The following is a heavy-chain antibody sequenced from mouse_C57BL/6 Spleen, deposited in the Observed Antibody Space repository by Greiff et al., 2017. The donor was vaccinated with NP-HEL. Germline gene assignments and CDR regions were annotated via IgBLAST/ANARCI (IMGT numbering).Heavy chain of an antibody. V-gene: IGHV5-9*01. CDR3: ARHGGDSYFAY. J-gene: IGHJ3*01. D-gene: IGHD2-10*01. Sequence: EVQLVESGGGLVKPGGSLKLSCAASGFTFSSYTMSWVRQTPEKRLEWVATISGGGGNTYYPDSVKGRFTISRDNAKNTLYLQMSSLRSEDTALYYCARHGGDSYFAYWGQGTLVTVSA. CDR2: ISGGGGNT. CDR1: GFTFSSYT.